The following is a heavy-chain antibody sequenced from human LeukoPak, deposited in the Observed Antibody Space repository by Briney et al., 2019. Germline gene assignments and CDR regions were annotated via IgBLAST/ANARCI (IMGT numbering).Heavy chain of an antibody. CDR1: GFTFSNAG. D-gene: IGHD6-19*01. V-gene: IGHV3-15*07. J-gene: IGHJ6*02. CDR2: IKSKTDGGAT. Sequence: PGGCLRLSWAASGFTFSNAGMNWVRQAPGKGLEWVGRIKSKTDGGATHYAAPVKCRFSISRDASKNPLYLQMNSLKTEHTAVYYCTTDGRIAVAGTDYYYYYGMDLWGQGTTVTVSS. CDR3: TTDGRIAVAGTDYYYYYGMDL.